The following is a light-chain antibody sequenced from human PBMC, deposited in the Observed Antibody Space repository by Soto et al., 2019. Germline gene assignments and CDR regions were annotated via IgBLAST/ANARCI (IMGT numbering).Light chain of an antibody. CDR3: SSYTTVFTYV. CDR1: SSDVGLYDY. CDR2: EVS. Sequence: LTQPASVSGSPGQSITVSCTGTSSDVGLYDYVSWYQQHPGKSPKLIVYEVSHRPSGVSSRFSGSKSGNTASLTISGLQTEDEADYYSSSYTTVFTYVFGTGTKVTVL. J-gene: IGLJ1*01. V-gene: IGLV2-14*01.